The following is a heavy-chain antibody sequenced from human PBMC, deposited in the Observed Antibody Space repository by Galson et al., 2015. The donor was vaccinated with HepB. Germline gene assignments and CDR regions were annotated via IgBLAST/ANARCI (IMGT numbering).Heavy chain of an antibody. CDR2: ISAYNGNT. D-gene: IGHD3-22*01. CDR3: ARPITYCSSTSCPTYYYDSSGYPSGAFDI. CDR1: GYTFTSYG. J-gene: IGHJ3*02. Sequence: SVKLSCTASGYTFTSYGISWVRQAPGQGLEWMGWISAYNGNTNYAQKLQGRVTMTTDKSTSTAYMELRSLRSDDTAVYYCARPITYCSSTSCPTYYYDSSGYPSGAFDIWGQGTMVTVSS. V-gene: IGHV1-18*01.